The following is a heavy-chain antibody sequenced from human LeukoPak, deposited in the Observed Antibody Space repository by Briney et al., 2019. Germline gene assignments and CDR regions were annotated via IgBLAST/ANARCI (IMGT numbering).Heavy chain of an antibody. V-gene: IGHV3-74*01. CDR1: GFTFTGNS. D-gene: IGHD2-15*01. CDR2: IHRDGGMT. J-gene: IGHJ6*03. CDR3: VRETGTIGYYMDV. Sequence: GGSLRLSCAASGFTFTGNSMHWVRQGPGKGLVWVTRIHRDGGMTRYADSVEGRFTISRDNAKNMLYLQMNSLRAEDTAIYYCVRETGTIGYYMDVWGTGTTVTVSS.